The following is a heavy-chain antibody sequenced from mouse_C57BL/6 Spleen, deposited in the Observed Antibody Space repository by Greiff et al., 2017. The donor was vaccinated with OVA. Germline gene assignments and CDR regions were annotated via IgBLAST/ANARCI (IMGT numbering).Heavy chain of an antibody. D-gene: IGHD1-1*01. CDR3: ARVTTVSYFDY. CDR2: INPSNGGT. V-gene: IGHV1-53*01. J-gene: IGHJ2*01. CDR1: GYTFTSSW. Sequence: QVHLQQSGTELVKPGASVKLSCKASGYTFTSSWMHWVKQRPGQGLEWIGNINPSNGGTNYNEKFKSKATLTVDKSSSTAYMQLSSLTSEDSAVYYCARVTTVSYFDYWGQGTTLTVSS.